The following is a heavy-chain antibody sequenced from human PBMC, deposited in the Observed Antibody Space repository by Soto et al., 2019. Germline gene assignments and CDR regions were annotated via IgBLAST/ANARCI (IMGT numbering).Heavy chain of an antibody. J-gene: IGHJ3*02. V-gene: IGHV4-59*12. Sequence: QVQLQESGPGLVKPSETLSLTCTVSGGSISSYYWSWIRQPPGKGLEWIGYIYYSGSTNYNPSLKSRITISVDTSKNQFSLKLSSVTAADTAVYYCARERVRTPVRFLEGLSHEDDAFDIWGQGIMVTVSS. CDR3: ARERVRTPVRFLEGLSHEDDAFDI. CDR1: GGSISSYY. CDR2: IYYSGST. D-gene: IGHD3-3*01.